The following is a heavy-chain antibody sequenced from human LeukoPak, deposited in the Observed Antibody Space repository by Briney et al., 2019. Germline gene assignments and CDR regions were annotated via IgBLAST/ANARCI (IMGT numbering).Heavy chain of an antibody. CDR1: GFTFSSYG. V-gene: IGHV3-30*02. CDR2: IRFNGGTK. CDR3: AIAHRVGSGYYYMDG. D-gene: IGHD5/OR15-5a*01. Sequence: PGGSLRLSCAASGFTFSSYGMNWVRQAPGKGLEWVAFIRFNGGTKYYADSVKGRFTISRDNVNNTLYLRMDSLRAEATAVYYCAIAHRVGSGYYYMDGWGKGTTVTVSS. J-gene: IGHJ6*03.